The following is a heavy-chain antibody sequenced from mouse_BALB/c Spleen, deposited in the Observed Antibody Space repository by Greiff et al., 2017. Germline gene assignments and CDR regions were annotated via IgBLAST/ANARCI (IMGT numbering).Heavy chain of an antibody. J-gene: IGHJ2*01. D-gene: IGHD2-10*02. CDR1: GFSLTSYG. Sequence: VQRVESGPGLVAPSQSLSITCTVSGFSLTSYGVHWVRQPPGKGLEWLGVIWAGGSTNYNSALMSRLSISKDNSKSQVFLKMNSLQTDDTAMYYCARAYGNYVYYFDYWGQGTTLTVSS. CDR2: IWAGGST. V-gene: IGHV2-9*02. CDR3: ARAYGNYVYYFDY.